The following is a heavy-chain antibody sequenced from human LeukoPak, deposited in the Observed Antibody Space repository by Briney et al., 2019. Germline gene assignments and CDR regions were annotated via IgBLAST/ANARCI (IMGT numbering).Heavy chain of an antibody. J-gene: IGHJ4*02. Sequence: GGSLRLSCAASGFTFSSYSMNWVRQAPGKGLEWVSSISSSSSYIYYADSVKGRFTISRDNSKNTLYLQMNSLRAEDTAVYYCARLGRGYSYGPIDYWGQGTLVTVSS. V-gene: IGHV3-21*04. D-gene: IGHD5-18*01. CDR3: ARLGRGYSYGPIDY. CDR2: ISSSSSYI. CDR1: GFTFSSYS.